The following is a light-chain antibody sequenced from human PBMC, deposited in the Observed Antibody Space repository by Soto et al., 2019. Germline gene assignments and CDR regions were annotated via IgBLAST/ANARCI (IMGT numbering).Light chain of an antibody. J-gene: IGLJ3*02. CDR1: SSDVGGYNY. V-gene: IGLV2-8*01. Sequence: QSALTQPPSASGSPGQSVTISCTGTSSDVGGYNYVSWYQQHPGKAPKLMIYEVNKRPSGVPDRFSGSKSGNTASLTVSGLQAEDEADYYCASYAGNNKGVFGGGTQLTVL. CDR3: ASYAGNNKGV. CDR2: EVN.